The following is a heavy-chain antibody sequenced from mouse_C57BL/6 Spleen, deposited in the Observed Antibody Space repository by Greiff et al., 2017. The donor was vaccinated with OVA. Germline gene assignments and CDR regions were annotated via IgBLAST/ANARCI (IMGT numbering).Heavy chain of an antibody. D-gene: IGHD1-1*01. CDR3: ASGPYYGSLAY. J-gene: IGHJ3*01. Sequence: QVQLQQSGAELVRPGASVKLSCKASGYTFTDYYINWVKQRPGQGLEWIARIYPGSGNTYYNEKFKGKATLTAEKSSSTAYMQLSSLTSEDSAVYFCASGPYYGSLAYWGQGTLVTVSA. V-gene: IGHV1-76*01. CDR1: GYTFTDYY. CDR2: IYPGSGNT.